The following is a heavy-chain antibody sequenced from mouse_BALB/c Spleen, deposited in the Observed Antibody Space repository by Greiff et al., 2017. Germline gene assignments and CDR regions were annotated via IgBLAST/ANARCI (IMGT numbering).Heavy chain of an antibody. V-gene: IGHV1-14*01. D-gene: IGHD2-10*02. CDR3: ARPYGNSYYYAMDY. Sequence: EVQLQQSGPELVKPGASVKMSCKASGYTFTSYVMHWVKQKPGQGLEWIGYINPYNDGTKYNEKFKGKATLTSDKSSSTAYMELSSLTSEDSAVYYCARPYGNSYYYAMDYWGQGTSVTVSS. CDR1: GYTFTSYV. J-gene: IGHJ4*01. CDR2: INPYNDGT.